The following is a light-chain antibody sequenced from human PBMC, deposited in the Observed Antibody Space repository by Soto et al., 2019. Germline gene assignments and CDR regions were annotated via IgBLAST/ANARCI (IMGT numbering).Light chain of an antibody. J-gene: IGLJ1*01. CDR2: QDS. V-gene: IGLV3-1*01. Sequence: SYELTQPPSVSVSPGQTASITCSGDKLGDKYACWYQQKPGQSPVLVIYQDSKRPSGIPERFSGSNSGNTATLTISGTQAMDEADYYCQALEVFGTGTKVTVL. CDR3: QALEV. CDR1: KLGDKY.